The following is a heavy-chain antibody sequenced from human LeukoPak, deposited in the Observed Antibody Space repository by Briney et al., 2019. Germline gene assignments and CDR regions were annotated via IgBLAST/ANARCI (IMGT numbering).Heavy chain of an antibody. D-gene: IGHD6-19*01. V-gene: IGHV1-18*01. J-gene: IGHJ6*02. CDR3: ARDRVGGTDYYYYYGMDV. Sequence: ASVKPSCKVSGYTFTVYGISWVRQAPGQGLEWMGWISGYNGNTSYPQKFQDRGTMTTDKSTNTAYMELRSLRSDDTAVFYCARDRVGGTDYYYYYGMDVWGQGTTVTVSS. CDR2: ISGYNGNT. CDR1: GYTFTVYG.